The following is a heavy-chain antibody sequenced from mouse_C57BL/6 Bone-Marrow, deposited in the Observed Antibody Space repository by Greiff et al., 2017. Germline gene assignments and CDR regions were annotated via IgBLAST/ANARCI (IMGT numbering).Heavy chain of an antibody. CDR1: GYTFTDHT. V-gene: IGHV1-78*01. Sequence: QVQLQQSDAELVKPGASVKISCKVSGYTFTDHTIHWMKQRPEQGLEWIGYIYPRDGSTKYTESFKGKATLTADKSSCTAYMQLNSLTSEDSAIYFFARWVYYGNSYYFDYWGQGTTLTVSS. D-gene: IGHD2-1*01. J-gene: IGHJ2*01. CDR3: ARWVYYGNSYYFDY. CDR2: IYPRDGST.